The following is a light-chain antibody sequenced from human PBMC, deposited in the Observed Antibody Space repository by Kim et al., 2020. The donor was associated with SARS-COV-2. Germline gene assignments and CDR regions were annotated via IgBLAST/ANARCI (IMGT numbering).Light chain of an antibody. J-gene: IGLJ3*02. CDR2: EVF. CDR1: NSDIGAYDR. Sequence: GQSVTISCTGTNSDIGAYDRVSWFQQPPGTVPKLIIYEVFNRPSGAPARFSGSKSGSTASLTISGLQAEDEADYYCSSFTSRSTWVFGGGTKLTVL. CDR3: SSFTSRSTWV. V-gene: IGLV2-18*02.